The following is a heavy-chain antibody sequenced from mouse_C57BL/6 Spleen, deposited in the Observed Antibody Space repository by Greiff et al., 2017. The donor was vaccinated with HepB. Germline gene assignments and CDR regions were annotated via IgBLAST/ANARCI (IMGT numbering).Heavy chain of an antibody. CDR1: GYTFTSYW. Sequence: QVQLQQSRTELVKPGASVKLSCKASGYTFTSYWMHWVKQRPGQGLEWIGNINPSNGGTNYNEKFKSKATLTVDKSSSTAYMQLSSLTSEDSAVYYCARWEGYGSSLFDYWGQGTTLTVSS. CDR2: INPSNGGT. CDR3: ARWEGYGSSLFDY. V-gene: IGHV1-53*01. D-gene: IGHD1-1*01. J-gene: IGHJ2*01.